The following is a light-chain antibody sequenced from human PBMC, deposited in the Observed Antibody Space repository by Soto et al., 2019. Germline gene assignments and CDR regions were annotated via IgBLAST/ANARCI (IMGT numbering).Light chain of an antibody. CDR3: QQRHMLPIT. Sequence: EVVLTQSPVTLSLSPGERATLSCRASQSFRGLLAWYQQKPGQAPRLLIYDAYNSATGIPPRFSGSGSGTDFTLTISSLEPEDSAVYYCQQRHMLPITFGQGTRLEIK. CDR1: QSFRGL. J-gene: IGKJ5*01. CDR2: DAY. V-gene: IGKV3-11*01.